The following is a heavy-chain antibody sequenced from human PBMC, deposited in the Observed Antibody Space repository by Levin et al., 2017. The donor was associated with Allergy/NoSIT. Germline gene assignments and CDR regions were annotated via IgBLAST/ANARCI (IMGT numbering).Heavy chain of an antibody. D-gene: IGHD5-24*01. J-gene: IGHJ5*02. Sequence: SETLSLTCTVSGGSVSSTSATYYWGWVRQSPGKGLEWVGCVYSSGIAHYNPSLEGRVTISLDTSRNQFSLNWGSVTAADTAVYYCVRGKGEKAMEVPDQWGQGTLVTVSS. CDR3: VRGKGEKAMEVPDQ. CDR2: VYSSGIA. V-gene: IGHV4-39*07. CDR1: GGSVSSTSATYY.